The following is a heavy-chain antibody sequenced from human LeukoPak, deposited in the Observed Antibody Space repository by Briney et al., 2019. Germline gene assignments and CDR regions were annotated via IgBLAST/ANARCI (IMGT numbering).Heavy chain of an antibody. CDR1: GFTFRSFH. V-gene: IGHV3-21*01. D-gene: IGHD2-15*01. CDR3: ASELVVAHDY. Sequence: GGSLRLSCAASGFTFRSFHMNWVRQAPGKGLEWVSSISSSSSYIYYADSVKGRFTISRDNAKNSLYLQMNSLRAEDTAVYYCASELVVAHDYWGQGTLVTVSS. J-gene: IGHJ4*02. CDR2: ISSSSSYI.